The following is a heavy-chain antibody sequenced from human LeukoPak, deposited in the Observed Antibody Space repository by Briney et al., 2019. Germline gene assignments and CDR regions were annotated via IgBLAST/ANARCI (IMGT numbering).Heavy chain of an antibody. Sequence: SQTLSLTCTVSGGSISSGDYSSSWIPQPPGKGLEWLGYSYYSVSTYYKPSLKSRDTISVDTSQHQFSLHLISVTAAELPVYYCARGIAVVPAAGSDAFDIWGQGTMVTVSS. D-gene: IGHD2-2*01. J-gene: IGHJ3*02. CDR3: ARGIAVVPAAGSDAFDI. CDR1: GGSISSGDYS. V-gene: IGHV4-30-4*08. CDR2: SYYSVST.